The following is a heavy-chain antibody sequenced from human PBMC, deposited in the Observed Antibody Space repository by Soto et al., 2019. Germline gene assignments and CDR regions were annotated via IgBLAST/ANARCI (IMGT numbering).Heavy chain of an antibody. J-gene: IGHJ5*02. CDR1: GFSLTSVRIG. CDR3: AQILTPHLRFDP. Sequence: QVTLKESGPVLVKPTETLTLTCTVSGFSLTSVRIGVSWIRQPPGKALEWLAHIFSNDEKSYTTSLKNRLTISEDTAKSQVVLTMTNMDPIDTATYYCAQILTPHLRFDPWGPGTLVTVSS. V-gene: IGHV2-26*01. CDR2: IFSNDEK.